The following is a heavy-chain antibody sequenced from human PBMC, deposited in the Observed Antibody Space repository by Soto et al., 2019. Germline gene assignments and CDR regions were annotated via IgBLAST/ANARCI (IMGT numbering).Heavy chain of an antibody. CDR2: IIPILGIA. J-gene: IGHJ5*02. D-gene: IGHD6-13*01. Sequence: ASLKVSCKTSGYTFSSYTIICVRHTNGQGFEWMGRIIPILGIANYAQKFQGRVTITADKSTSTAYMELSSLRSEDTAVYYCASGPGLSSSWYYNWFDTWGQGTLVTVSS. V-gene: IGHV1-69*02. CDR1: GYTFSSYT. CDR3: ASGPGLSSSWYYNWFDT.